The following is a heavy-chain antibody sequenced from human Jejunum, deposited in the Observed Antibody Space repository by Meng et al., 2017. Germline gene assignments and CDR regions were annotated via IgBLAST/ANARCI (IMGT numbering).Heavy chain of an antibody. CDR1: GVSTTAPFY. Sequence: QVQLQESGPGLVKPSATLSLTCTVSGVSTTAPFYWTWIRQAPGKGLEWIGEVWPSGATYYNPSLSSRITISIDTSNNQFSLEVAFLTAADTAVYYCARAIRERYFDSWGQGTLVTVSS. J-gene: IGHJ4*02. CDR2: VWPSGAT. V-gene: IGHV4-59*12. D-gene: IGHD1-14*01. CDR3: ARAIRERYFDS.